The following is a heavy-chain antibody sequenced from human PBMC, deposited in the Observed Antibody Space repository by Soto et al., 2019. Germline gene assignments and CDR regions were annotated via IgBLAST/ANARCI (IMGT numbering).Heavy chain of an antibody. Sequence: QVQLVESGGGVVQPGRSLRLSCAASGFTFSSYGMHWVRQAPGKGLEWVAVIWYDGSNKYYADSVKGRFTISRDNSKNTRYLQMNSLRAEDTAVYYCARGYRGLGEFLCYWGQGTLVTVSS. J-gene: IGHJ4*02. CDR3: ARGYRGLGEFLCY. D-gene: IGHD3-16*01. V-gene: IGHV3-33*01. CDR1: GFTFSSYG. CDR2: IWYDGSNK.